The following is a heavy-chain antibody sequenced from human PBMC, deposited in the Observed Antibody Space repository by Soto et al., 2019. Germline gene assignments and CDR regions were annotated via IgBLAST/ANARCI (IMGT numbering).Heavy chain of an antibody. D-gene: IGHD3-10*01. CDR1: GGSFSGYY. Sequence: PSETLSLTCAVYGGSFSGYYWSWIRQPPGKGLEWIGEINHSGSTNYNPSLKSRVTISVDTSRNQFSLKLSSVTAADTAVYYCARGITMVRGVIHNWFDPWGQGTLVTV. V-gene: IGHV4-34*01. CDR2: INHSGST. J-gene: IGHJ5*02. CDR3: ARGITMVRGVIHNWFDP.